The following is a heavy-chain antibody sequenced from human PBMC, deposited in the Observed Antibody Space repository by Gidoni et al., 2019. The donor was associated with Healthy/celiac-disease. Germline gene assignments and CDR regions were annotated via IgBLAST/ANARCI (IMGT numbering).Heavy chain of an antibody. V-gene: IGHV2-26*01. CDR1: GFSLSNARMG. J-gene: IGHJ6*02. D-gene: IGHD3-22*01. CDR3: ARIRYDSSGYLNQYYYYYGMDV. Sequence: QVTLKESGPVLVKPTETLTLTCTVSGFSLSNARMGVSCIRQPPGKALEWLAHIFSNDEKSYSTSLKSRLTISKDTSKSQVVLTMTNMDPVDTATYYCARIRYDSSGYLNQYYYYYGMDVWGQGTTVTVSS. CDR2: IFSNDEK.